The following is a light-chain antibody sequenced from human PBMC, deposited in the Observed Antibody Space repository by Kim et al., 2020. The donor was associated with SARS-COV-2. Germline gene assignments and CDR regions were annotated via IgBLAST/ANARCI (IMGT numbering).Light chain of an antibody. CDR3: QVWDSRSYV. Sequence: SVVLGQTARITCGGNNIGRKLVHWYQQKPGQAPVLVIYKDNNRPSGIPERFSGSNSGNAATLTISGAQAGDDADYHCQVWDSRSYVFGTGTRSPS. J-gene: IGLJ1*01. CDR1: NIGRKL. V-gene: IGLV3-9*01. CDR2: KDN.